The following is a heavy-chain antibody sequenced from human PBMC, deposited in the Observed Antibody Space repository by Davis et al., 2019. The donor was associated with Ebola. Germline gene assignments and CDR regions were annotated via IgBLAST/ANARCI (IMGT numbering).Heavy chain of an antibody. D-gene: IGHD2-15*01. Sequence: SVKVSCKASGYTFTSYGISWVRQAPGQGLEWMGGIIPIFGTANYAQKFQGRVTITADESTSTAYMELSSLRSEDTAVYYCARCSGGSCPYYFDYWGQGTLVTVSS. CDR2: IIPIFGTA. CDR3: ARCSGGSCPYYFDY. V-gene: IGHV1-69*13. CDR1: GYTFTSYG. J-gene: IGHJ4*02.